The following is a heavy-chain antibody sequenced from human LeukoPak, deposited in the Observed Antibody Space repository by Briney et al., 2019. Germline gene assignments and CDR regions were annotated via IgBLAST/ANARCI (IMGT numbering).Heavy chain of an antibody. J-gene: IGHJ4*02. CDR2: INPSGGSP. CDR3: ARVPKVGAIRLDY. V-gene: IGHV1-46*01. CDR1: GYAFSNYY. D-gene: IGHD1-26*01. Sequence: ASVKVSCKAFGYAFSNYYIHWVRQAPGQGLEWMGFINPSGGSPSYAQKFQGRVTMTLDTSPSTVHMDLNSLTAEDTALYYCARVPKVGAIRLDYWGQGTLVTVSS.